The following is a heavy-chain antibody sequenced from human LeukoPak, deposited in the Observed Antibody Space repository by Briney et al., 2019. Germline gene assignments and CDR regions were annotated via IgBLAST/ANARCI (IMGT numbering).Heavy chain of an antibody. J-gene: IGHJ4*02. Sequence: GGSLRLSCAASGFTFSSYAMSWVRQAPGKGLEWVSAISGSGGSTYYADSVKGRFTISRDNSKNTLYLQMNSLRAEDTAVYYCAKDNRWGAVAGVFDYWGQGTLVTVPS. V-gene: IGHV3-23*01. D-gene: IGHD6-19*01. CDR1: GFTFSSYA. CDR3: AKDNRWGAVAGVFDY. CDR2: ISGSGGST.